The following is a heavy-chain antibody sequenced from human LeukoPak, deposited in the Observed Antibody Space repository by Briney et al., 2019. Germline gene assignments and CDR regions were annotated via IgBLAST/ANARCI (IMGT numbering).Heavy chain of an antibody. Sequence: GGSLRLSCAASGFTVSSNYMSWVRQAPGKGLEWVSVIYSGGSTYYADSVKGRFTISRDNSKNTLYLQMNSLRAEDTAVYYCARGVKDGYNPFDYWGQGTLVTVSS. CDR2: IYSGGST. J-gene: IGHJ4*02. D-gene: IGHD5-24*01. CDR1: GFTVSSNY. V-gene: IGHV3-53*01. CDR3: ARGVKDGYNPFDY.